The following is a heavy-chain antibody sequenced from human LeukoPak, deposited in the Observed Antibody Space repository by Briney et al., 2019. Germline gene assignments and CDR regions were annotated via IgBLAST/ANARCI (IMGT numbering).Heavy chain of an antibody. CDR3: ARNRGRTRWIAVAGTPDY. V-gene: IGHV3-7*01. CDR2: IKQDGSEK. D-gene: IGHD6-19*01. CDR1: GFTFSSYW. J-gene: IGHJ4*02. Sequence: PGGSLRLSCAASGFTFSSYWMSWVRQAPGKGLEWVANIKQDGSEKYYVDSVKGRFTISRDNAKNSLYLQMNSLRAEDTAVYYCARNRGRTRWIAVAGTPDYWGQGTLVTVSS.